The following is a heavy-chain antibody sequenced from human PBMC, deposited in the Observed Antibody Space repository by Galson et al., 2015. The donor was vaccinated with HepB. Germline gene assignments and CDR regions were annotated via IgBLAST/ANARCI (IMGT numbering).Heavy chain of an antibody. CDR2: IRSNGGST. J-gene: IGHJ4*02. V-gene: IGHV3-64D*06. CDR3: VKEVVLLWFGESAHDY. D-gene: IGHD3-10*01. CDR1: GFTFSTYA. Sequence: SLRLSCAASGFTFSTYAMHWVRQAPGKGLEYVSGIRSNGGSTHYADSVKGRFTISRDNSKNTLYLQMSSLRAEDTAVYYCVKEVVLLWFGESAHDYWGQGTLVTVSS.